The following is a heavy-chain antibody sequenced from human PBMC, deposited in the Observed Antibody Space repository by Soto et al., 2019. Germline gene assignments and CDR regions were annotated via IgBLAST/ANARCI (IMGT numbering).Heavy chain of an antibody. CDR3: ARAPWQLAPFDP. V-gene: IGHV4-59*01. CDR1: GGSISSYY. Sequence: PSETLSLTCTVSGGSISSYYWSWIRQPPGKGLEWIGYIYYSGSTNYNPSLKSRVTISVDTSKNQFSLKLSSVTAADTAVYYCARAPWQLAPFDPWGQGTLVTVSS. CDR2: IYYSGST. J-gene: IGHJ5*02. D-gene: IGHD6-13*01.